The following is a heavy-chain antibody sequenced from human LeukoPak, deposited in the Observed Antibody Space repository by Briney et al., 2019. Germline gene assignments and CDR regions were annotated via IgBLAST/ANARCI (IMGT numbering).Heavy chain of an antibody. Sequence: GGSLRLSCAASGFSLSTSDMHWVRQAPGRGLERVALISYSGDNKYYADSVRGRFTISRDNSKNTLYLQMNSLRAEDTAVYYCAKTPVRRFPLYFDYWGQGTLVTVSS. CDR2: ISYSGDNK. D-gene: IGHD3-3*01. CDR3: AKTPVRRFPLYFDY. J-gene: IGHJ4*02. V-gene: IGHV3-30*18. CDR1: GFSLSTSD.